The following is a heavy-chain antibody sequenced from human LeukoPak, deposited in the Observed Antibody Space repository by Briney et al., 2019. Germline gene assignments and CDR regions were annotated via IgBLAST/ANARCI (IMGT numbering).Heavy chain of an antibody. CDR3: ARVTSYDSSGYYGPYWYFDL. D-gene: IGHD3-22*01. V-gene: IGHV3-21*01. J-gene: IGHJ2*01. CDR1: GFTFSSYG. CDR2: ISSSSSYI. Sequence: PGGSLRLSCAASGFTFSSYGMHWVRQAPGKGLEWVSSISSSSSYIYYADSVKGRFTISRDNAKNSLYLQMNSLRAEDTAVYYCARVTSYDSSGYYGPYWYFDLWGRGTLVTVSS.